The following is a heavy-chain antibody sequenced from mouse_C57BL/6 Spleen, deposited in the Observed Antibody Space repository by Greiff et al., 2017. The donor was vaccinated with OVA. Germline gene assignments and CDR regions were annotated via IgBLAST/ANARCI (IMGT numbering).Heavy chain of an antibody. CDR2: INPNNGGT. J-gene: IGHJ3*01. V-gene: IGHV1-22*01. CDR3: ARGDYTPGAWFAY. CDR1: GYTFTDYN. D-gene: IGHD2-12*01. Sequence: VQLQQSGPELVKPGASVKMSCKASGYTFTDYNMHWVKQSHGKSLEWIGYINPNNGGTSYNQKFKGKATLTVNKSSSTAYMELRSLTSEDSAVYYWARGDYTPGAWFAYWGQGTLVTVSA.